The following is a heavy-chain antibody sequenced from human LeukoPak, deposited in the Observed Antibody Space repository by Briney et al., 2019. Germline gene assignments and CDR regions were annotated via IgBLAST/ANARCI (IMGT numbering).Heavy chain of an antibody. CDR2: MYYSGNT. J-gene: IGHJ4*02. CDR3: ARGKYYFDY. CDR1: VDSISGYY. Sequence: PSETLSLTCTVPVDSISGYYWSWIRQPPAKGLEWIGYMYYSGNTNYNPSLKSRLTTSLDTSKNQFSLKLSSVTAADTAVYYCARGKYYFDYWGQGTLVTVSS. V-gene: IGHV4-59*01.